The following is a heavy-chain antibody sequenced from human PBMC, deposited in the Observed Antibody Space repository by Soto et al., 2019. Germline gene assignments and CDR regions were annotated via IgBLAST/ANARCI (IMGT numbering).Heavy chain of an antibody. CDR2: IYYSGST. CDR1: GGSICSRSYY. V-gene: IGHV4-39*02. CDR3: ARRKAAMVFTFDY. J-gene: IGHJ4*02. Sequence: QLQLQESGPGLVKPSETLSLTCTVSGGSICSRSYYWGGIRQPPGKGLEWIGSIYYSGSTYYNPSLTSRITISVDTCNSHIAAELGSVTAADTAVYYCARRKAAMVFTFDYRGQGTLDTVSS. D-gene: IGHD5-18*01.